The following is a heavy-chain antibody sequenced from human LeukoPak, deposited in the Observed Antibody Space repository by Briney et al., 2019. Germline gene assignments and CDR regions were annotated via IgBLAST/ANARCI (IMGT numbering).Heavy chain of an antibody. D-gene: IGHD2-21*02. CDR3: ARGTPYCGGDCYSADY. CDR1: GYTFTSYG. CDR2: ISAYNGNT. V-gene: IGHV1-18*01. Sequence: ASVKVSCKASGYTFTSYGIRWVRQAPGQGLEWMGWISAYNGNTNYAQKLQGRVTMTTDTSTSTAYMELRSLRSDDTAVYYCARGTPYCGGDCYSADYWGQGTLVTVSS. J-gene: IGHJ4*02.